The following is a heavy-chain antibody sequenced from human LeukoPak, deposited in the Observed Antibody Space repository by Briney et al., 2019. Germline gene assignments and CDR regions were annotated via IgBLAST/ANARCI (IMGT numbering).Heavy chain of an antibody. J-gene: IGHJ1*01. CDR1: GGSISSSSYY. D-gene: IGHD5-18*01. V-gene: IGHV4-39*07. CDR3: ANVDTAMVTMGEYFQH. CDR2: IYYSGST. Sequence: SETLSLTCTVSGGSISSSSYYWGWIRQPPGKGLEWIGSIYYSGSTYYNPSLKSRVTISVDTSKNQFSLKLSSVTAADTAVYYCANVDTAMVTMGEYFQHWGQGTLVTVSS.